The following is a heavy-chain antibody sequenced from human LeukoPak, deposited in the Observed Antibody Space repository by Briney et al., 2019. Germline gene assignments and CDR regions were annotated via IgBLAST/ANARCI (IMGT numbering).Heavy chain of an antibody. V-gene: IGHV1-69*06. J-gene: IGHJ4*02. CDR1: GGTFSSYA. CDR2: IIPIFGTA. CDR3: ARDENYGIFFNVDY. D-gene: IGHD4-17*01. Sequence: SVKVSCKASGGTFSSYAISWVRQAPGQGLEWMGGIIPIFGTANYAQKFQGRVTMTADTSSSTAYMELRSLRSDDTAIYYCARDENYGIFFNVDYWGQGTLVTVSS.